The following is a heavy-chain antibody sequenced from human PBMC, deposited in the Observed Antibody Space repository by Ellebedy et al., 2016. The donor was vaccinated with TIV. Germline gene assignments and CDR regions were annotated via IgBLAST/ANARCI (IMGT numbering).Heavy chain of an antibody. J-gene: IGHJ4*02. V-gene: IGHV3-11*01. CDR3: ARDRFSVAGTNFDY. CDR1: GGSISSSNW. D-gene: IGHD6-19*01. Sequence: LSLTXAVSGGSISSSNWWSWVRQPPGKGLEWVSYISSSGSTMNYADSVKGRFTISRDNAKNSLYLQMNSLRAEDTAVYFCARDRFSVAGTNFDYWGQGTLVTVSS. CDR2: ISSSGSTM.